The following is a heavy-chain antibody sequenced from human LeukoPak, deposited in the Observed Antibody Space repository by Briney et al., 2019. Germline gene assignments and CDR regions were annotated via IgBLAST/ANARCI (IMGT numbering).Heavy chain of an antibody. CDR1: GYSISSGYY. J-gene: IGHJ4*02. D-gene: IGHD6-13*01. CDR3: ARDPGIAAAGVYYFDY. Sequence: SETLSLTCTVSGYSISSGYYWGWIRQPPGKGLEWIGSIYHSGSTYYNPSLKSRVTISVDTSKNQFSLKLSSVTAADTAVYYCARDPGIAAAGVYYFDYWGQGTLVTVSS. CDR2: IYHSGST. V-gene: IGHV4-38-2*02.